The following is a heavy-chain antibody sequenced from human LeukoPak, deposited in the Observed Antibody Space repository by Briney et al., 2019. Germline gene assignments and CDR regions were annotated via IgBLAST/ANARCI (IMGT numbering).Heavy chain of an antibody. Sequence: GGSLRLSCAASGFTFSSYAMSRVRQAPGKGLEWVSAISVSGGSTYYADSVKGRFTISRDNSKNTLYLQMNSLTAEDTAVYYCAKKVTGSYNNPLDYWGQGTLVTVSS. CDR3: AKKVTGSYNNPLDY. J-gene: IGHJ4*02. V-gene: IGHV3-23*01. CDR2: ISVSGGST. D-gene: IGHD3-10*01. CDR1: GFTFSSYA.